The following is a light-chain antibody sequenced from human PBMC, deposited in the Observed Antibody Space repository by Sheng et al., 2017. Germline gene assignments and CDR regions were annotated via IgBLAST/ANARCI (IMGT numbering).Light chain of an antibody. Sequence: ENVLTQSPATLSLSPGQRATLSCRASQGVGSYLAWYQQKPGQAPRLLIYETSKRATGIPARFSGSGSGTDFTLTISRLEPEDFAVYYCQQYDDSPSFGPGIRVEVK. J-gene: IGKJ1*01. V-gene: IGKV3-11*01. CDR2: ETS. CDR3: QQYDDSPS. CDR1: QGVGSY.